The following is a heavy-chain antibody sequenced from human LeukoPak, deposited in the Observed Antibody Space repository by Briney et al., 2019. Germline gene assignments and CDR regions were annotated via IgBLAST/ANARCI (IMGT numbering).Heavy chain of an antibody. CDR1: GGSFSGYC. J-gene: IGHJ5*02. Sequence: PSETLSLTCAVYGGSFSGYCWSWIRQPPGKGLEWIGEINHSGSTNYNPSLKSRVTISVDTSKNQFSLKLSSVTAADTAVYYCARSHCSGGSCYSGRGPNWFDPRGQGTLVTVSS. CDR3: ARSHCSGGSCYSGRGPNWFDP. D-gene: IGHD2-15*01. CDR2: INHSGST. V-gene: IGHV4-34*01.